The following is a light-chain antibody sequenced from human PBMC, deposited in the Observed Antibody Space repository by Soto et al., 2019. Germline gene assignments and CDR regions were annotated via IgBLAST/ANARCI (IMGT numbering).Light chain of an antibody. CDR2: EVS. Sequence: QSVLTQPASVSLCPGQSIPISCSGTSRDVGGYDYVSWYQQHPGKVPRVMIYEVSNRPSGVSNRFSGSKSGNTASLTISGLQVEDEADYYCSSYTSSSIYYVFGTGTKVTVL. J-gene: IGLJ1*01. CDR1: SRDVGGYDY. CDR3: SSYTSSSIYYV. V-gene: IGLV2-14*01.